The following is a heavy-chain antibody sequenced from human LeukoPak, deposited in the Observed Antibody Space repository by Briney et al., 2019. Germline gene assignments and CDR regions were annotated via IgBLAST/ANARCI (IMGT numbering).Heavy chain of an antibody. D-gene: IGHD3-10*01. J-gene: IGHJ5*02. CDR1: GFTFSNAW. Sequence: PGGSLRLSCAASGFTFSNAWMTWVRQAPGKGLEWVSSISSSSSSYIYYADSVKGRFTISRDNAKNSLYLQMNSLRAEDTAVYYCARDLLWFGELFVPWGQGTLVTVSS. V-gene: IGHV3-21*01. CDR2: ISSSSSSYI. CDR3: ARDLLWFGELFVP.